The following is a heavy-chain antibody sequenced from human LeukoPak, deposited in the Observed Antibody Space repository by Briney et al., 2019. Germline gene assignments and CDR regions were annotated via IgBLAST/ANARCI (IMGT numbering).Heavy chain of an antibody. V-gene: IGHV1-46*01. CDR2: INPSGGST. Sequence: ASVNVSCTASGYTFTSYYMHWVRQAPGQGLEWMGIINPSGGSTSYAQKFQGRVTMTRDTSTSTVYMELSSLRSEDTAVYYCAREVSANYYDSSGYYIWDYWGQGTLVTVSS. D-gene: IGHD3-22*01. J-gene: IGHJ4*02. CDR1: GYTFTSYY. CDR3: AREVSANYYDSSGYYIWDY.